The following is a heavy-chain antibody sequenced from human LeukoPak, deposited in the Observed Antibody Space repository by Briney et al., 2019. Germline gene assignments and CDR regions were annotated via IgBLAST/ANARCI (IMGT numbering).Heavy chain of an antibody. CDR3: ARFSNSSLHYVDH. Sequence: SSETLSLTCTVPGGSISGYYWSWIRQSPGKGLESLGYIYYTGSTNYNPSLKSRVTMSVDTSNNQFSLRLSSVTAADTAVYYCARFSNSSLHYVDHWGQGTLVSVSA. CDR2: IYYTGST. D-gene: IGHD2/OR15-2a*01. V-gene: IGHV4-59*01. CDR1: GGSISGYY. J-gene: IGHJ4*02.